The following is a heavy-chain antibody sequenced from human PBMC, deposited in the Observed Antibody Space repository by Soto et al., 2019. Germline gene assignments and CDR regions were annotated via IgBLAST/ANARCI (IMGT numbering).Heavy chain of an antibody. V-gene: IGHV1-18*01. CDR3: ARDRSVVVVAANFDY. CDR2: ISAYNGNT. CDR1: GYTFTSYG. D-gene: IGHD2-15*01. J-gene: IGHJ4*02. Sequence: QVQLVQSRAEVKKPGASVKVSCKASGYTFTSYGISWVRQAPGQGLEWMGWISAYNGNTNYAQKLQGRVTMTTDTSTSTAYMELRSLRSDDTAVYYCARDRSVVVVAANFDYWGQGTLVTVSS.